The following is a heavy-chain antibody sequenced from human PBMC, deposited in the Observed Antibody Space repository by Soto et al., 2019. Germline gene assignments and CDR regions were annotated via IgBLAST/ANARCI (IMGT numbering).Heavy chain of an antibody. D-gene: IGHD3-16*01. J-gene: IGHJ4*02. CDR2: FAPEGGGA. CDR3: ATPTPLGGAMITNINFNF. Sequence: ASVKVACEISGHTLTEFCIHWGRQAPGKGLGWMGRFAPEGGGAIDAQKWHGRVTVTEDTVTDTAYRDLSSLNSDDTAVYSCATPTPLGGAMITNINFNFWGRRTPITVSS. CDR1: GHTLTEFC. V-gene: IGHV1-24*01.